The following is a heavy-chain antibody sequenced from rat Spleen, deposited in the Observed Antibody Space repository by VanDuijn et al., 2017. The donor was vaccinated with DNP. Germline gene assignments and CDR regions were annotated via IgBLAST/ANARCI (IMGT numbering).Heavy chain of an antibody. CDR3: ATGSNWFAY. CDR1: GFTFSDYY. V-gene: IGHV5-25*01. D-gene: IGHD5-1*01. Sequence: EVQLVESGGGLVQPGRSLKLSCAASGFTFSDYYMAWVRQAPKKGLEWIASITSSGGNTYYPDSVKGRFTISRDNAKNTLYLQMNSLRSEDTATYYCATGSNWFAYWGQGTLVTVSS. CDR2: ITSSGGNT. J-gene: IGHJ3*01.